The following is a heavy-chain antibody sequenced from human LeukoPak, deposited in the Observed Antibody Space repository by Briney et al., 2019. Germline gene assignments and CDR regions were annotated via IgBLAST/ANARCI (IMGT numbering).Heavy chain of an antibody. CDR2: VNHSGYT. D-gene: IGHD4-17*01. V-gene: IGHV4-34*01. J-gene: IGHJ4*02. CDR3: ARQLYGSDY. CDR1: GVSFITYY. Sequence: KPSETLSLTCDVSGVSFITYYWSWIRQSPEKGLEWIGEVNHSGYTNYNPSLKGRVTISVDTSKNQFSLKLSSVTAADTAVYYCARQLYGSDYWGQGTLVTVSS.